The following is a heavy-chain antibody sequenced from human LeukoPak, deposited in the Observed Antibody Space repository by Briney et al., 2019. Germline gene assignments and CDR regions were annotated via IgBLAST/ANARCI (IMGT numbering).Heavy chain of an antibody. V-gene: IGHV3-21*01. CDR3: AREDTMVRGVFDY. Sequence: GGSLRLSCAASGFTFSSYSMNWVRQAPGKGLEWVSSISSSSSYIYYADSVEGRFTISRDNAKNSLYLQMNSLRAEDTAVYYCAREDTMVRGVFDYWGQGTLVTVSS. D-gene: IGHD3-10*01. CDR1: GFTFSSYS. CDR2: ISSSSSYI. J-gene: IGHJ4*02.